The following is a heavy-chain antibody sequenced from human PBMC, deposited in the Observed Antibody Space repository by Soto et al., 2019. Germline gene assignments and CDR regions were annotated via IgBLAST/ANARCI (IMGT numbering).Heavy chain of an antibody. D-gene: IGHD1-1*01. J-gene: IGHJ4*01. CDR2: INPRGETR. V-gene: IGHV3-11*01. CDR3: ARSGLPLIEILDY. Sequence: NPGGSLRLSCAASGLTFSDYYMNWIRQAPGQGLEWLSFINPRGETRYIADSIRGRFTFSRDNARRSLYVQMNSLRAEDTAVYYCARSGLPLIEILDYWGHGTLVTVSS. CDR1: GLTFSDYY.